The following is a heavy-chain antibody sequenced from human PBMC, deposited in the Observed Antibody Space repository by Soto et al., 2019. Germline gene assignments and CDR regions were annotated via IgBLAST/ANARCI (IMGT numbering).Heavy chain of an antibody. CDR2: ISYDGSNK. Sequence: VGSQRISWAASGFTFSSYGMHWVRQAPGKGLEWVAVISYDGSNKYYADSVKGRFTISRDNSKNTLYLQMNSLRAEDTAVYYCAKETFSTGEFDYWGQGTPVTVSS. CDR3: AKETFSTGEFDY. J-gene: IGHJ4*02. V-gene: IGHV3-30*18. D-gene: IGHD3-16*01. CDR1: GFTFSSYG.